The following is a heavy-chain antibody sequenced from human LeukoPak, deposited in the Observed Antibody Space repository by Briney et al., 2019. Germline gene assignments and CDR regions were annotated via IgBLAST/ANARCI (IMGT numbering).Heavy chain of an antibody. D-gene: IGHD6-19*01. CDR3: ARIYSNGWPDY. Sequence: GGSLRLSCAASGFTFRNHGMHWVRQAPGKGLEWVAVIWYDGSNKYYGDSVKGRFTISRDNSKNTVNLEMDSLRAEDTAVYYCARIYSNGWPDYWGQGTLVTVSS. CDR1: GFTFRNHG. CDR2: IWYDGSNK. V-gene: IGHV3-33*01. J-gene: IGHJ4*02.